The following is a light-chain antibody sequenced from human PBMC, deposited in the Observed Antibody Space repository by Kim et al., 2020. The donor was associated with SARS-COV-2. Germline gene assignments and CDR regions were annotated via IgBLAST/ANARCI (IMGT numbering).Light chain of an antibody. J-gene: IGKJ4*01. V-gene: IGKV1-9*01. CDR2: GAS. CDR3: QQLNSYPLT. Sequence: GDRVTITCRASQAISSYLAWYHQKPGKAPKLLIYGASTLQRGVPSRFSGSGSGTDFTLTISSLQPEDFATYYCQQLNSYPLTFGGGTKVDIK. CDR1: QAISSY.